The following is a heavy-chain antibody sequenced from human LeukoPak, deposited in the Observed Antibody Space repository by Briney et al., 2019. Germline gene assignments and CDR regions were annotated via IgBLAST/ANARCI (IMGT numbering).Heavy chain of an antibody. Sequence: GGSLRLSCVASGFTFSSYWMHWVRQDPRKGLVWVSRISGDGRNINYADSVRGRFTISRDNSKNTLYLQMNSLRAEDTAVYYCARSSVGATCFDYWGQGTLVTVSS. V-gene: IGHV3-74*01. J-gene: IGHJ4*02. CDR2: ISGDGRNI. CDR3: ARSSVGATCFDY. CDR1: GFTFSSYW. D-gene: IGHD1-26*01.